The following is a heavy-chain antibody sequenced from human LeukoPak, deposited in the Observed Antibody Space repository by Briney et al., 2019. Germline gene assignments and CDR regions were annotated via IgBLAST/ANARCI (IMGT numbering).Heavy chain of an antibody. V-gene: IGHV3-48*02. J-gene: IGHJ4*02. CDR3: AREWQYAPDY. CDR1: GFTFSRYE. CDR2: ISSRSDTI. D-gene: IGHD2-2*01. Sequence: GGSLRLSCAASGFTFSRYEMNWVRQAPGKGLEWLSSISSRSDTIYYADSVRGRFTLSRDNAENSLYLQMRSLTDEDTAVYYCAREWQYAPDYWGQGTLVTVSS.